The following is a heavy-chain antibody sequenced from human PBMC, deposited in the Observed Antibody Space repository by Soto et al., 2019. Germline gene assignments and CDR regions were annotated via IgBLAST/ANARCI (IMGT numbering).Heavy chain of an antibody. Sequence: ASVKVSCKASGHTFTIYVISWGRQALGQGVECRGWISAYNGNTNYAQKLQGRVTMTTDTSTSTAYLELRMLRSDDTAMSFSGRRGLLWCSAEKWGQGTLVTVTT. J-gene: IGHJ4*02. CDR3: GRRGLLWCSAEK. CDR1: GHTFTIYV. CDR2: ISAYNGNT. V-gene: IGHV1-18*01. D-gene: IGHD2-21*01.